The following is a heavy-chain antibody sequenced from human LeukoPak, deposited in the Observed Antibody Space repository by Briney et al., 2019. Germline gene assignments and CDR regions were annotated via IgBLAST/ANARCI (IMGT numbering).Heavy chain of an antibody. Sequence: SETLSLTCTVSGGSIDSNSWTWIRQPPGKGLEWIGYIYYSGTTNYNPSLKSRVTMSVDMSKNQFSLRLSSVTAADTAVYYCARRSSSWKNWFDPWGQGTLVTVSS. J-gene: IGHJ5*02. CDR1: GGSIDSNS. V-gene: IGHV4-59*01. D-gene: IGHD6-13*01. CDR3: ARRSSSWKNWFDP. CDR2: IYYSGTT.